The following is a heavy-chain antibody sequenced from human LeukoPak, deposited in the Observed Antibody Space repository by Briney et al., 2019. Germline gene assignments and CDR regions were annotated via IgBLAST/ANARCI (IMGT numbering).Heavy chain of an antibody. J-gene: IGHJ4*02. CDR3: ASNTKYYDILTGYYPAYYFDY. CDR2: VSGSGGST. Sequence: PGGSLRLSCAASGFTFSNYDMSWVRQAPGKGLEWVSAVSGSGGSTYYADSVKGRFTISRDNSKNTLYLQMNSLRAEDTAVYYCASNTKYYDILTGYYPAYYFDYWGQGTLVTVSS. CDR1: GFTFSNYD. D-gene: IGHD3-9*01. V-gene: IGHV3-23*01.